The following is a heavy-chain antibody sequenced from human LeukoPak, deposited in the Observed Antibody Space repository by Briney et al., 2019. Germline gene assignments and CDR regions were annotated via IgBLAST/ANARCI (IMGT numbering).Heavy chain of an antibody. D-gene: IGHD3-16*02. CDR2: ISWNSGSI. CDR1: GFTFDDYA. CDR3: AKAHADIYDYVWASYRYTPPDY. V-gene: IGHV3-9*01. Sequence: GGSLRLSCAASGFTFDDYAMHWVRQAPGKGLEWVSGISWNSGSIGYADPVKGRFTISRDNAKNSLYLQMNSLRAEDTALYYCAKAHADIYDYVWASYRYTPPDYWGQGTLVTVSS. J-gene: IGHJ4*02.